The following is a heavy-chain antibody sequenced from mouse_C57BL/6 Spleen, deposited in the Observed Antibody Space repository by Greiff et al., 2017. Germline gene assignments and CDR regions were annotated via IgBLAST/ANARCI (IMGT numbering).Heavy chain of an antibody. Sequence: QVHVKQSGAELARPGASVKMSCKASGYTFTSYTMHWVKQRPGQGLEWIGYINPSSGYTKYNQKFKDKATLTADKSSSTAYMQLSSLTSEDSAVYYCARGYYGNYDYYAMDYWGQGTSVTVSS. J-gene: IGHJ4*01. CDR3: ARGYYGNYDYYAMDY. CDR2: INPSSGYT. CDR1: GYTFTSYT. D-gene: IGHD2-1*01. V-gene: IGHV1-4*01.